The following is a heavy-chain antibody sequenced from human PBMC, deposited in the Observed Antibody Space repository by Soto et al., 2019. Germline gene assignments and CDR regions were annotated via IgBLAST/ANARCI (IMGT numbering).Heavy chain of an antibody. CDR1: GGSISTYF. V-gene: IGHV4-59*08. CDR2: IHYSGST. D-gene: IGHD1-26*01. J-gene: IGHJ4*02. Sequence: QVQLQESGRGLVKPSETLSLTCTVSGGSISTYFWSWIRQPPGKGLEWIGYIHYSGSTNYNPALKSRVTISVDTSKNQFSLRLRSVTAADTAVYYCARAVGPNLNFDYLGQGTLVTVSS. CDR3: ARAVGPNLNFDY.